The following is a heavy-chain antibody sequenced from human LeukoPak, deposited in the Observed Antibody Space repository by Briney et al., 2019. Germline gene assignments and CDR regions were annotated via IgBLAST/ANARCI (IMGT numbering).Heavy chain of an antibody. V-gene: IGHV1-69*04. J-gene: IGHJ4*02. Sequence: SVKVSCKASGGTLSSYPVSWVRQAPGQGLELMGRIIPILDLTNYAQRFQGRVTITADTSTSTVYMELNSLRSEDTAVYYCARAGQGYFDYWGQGTLVTVSS. CDR2: IIPILDLT. CDR1: GGTLSSYP. CDR3: ARAGQGYFDY.